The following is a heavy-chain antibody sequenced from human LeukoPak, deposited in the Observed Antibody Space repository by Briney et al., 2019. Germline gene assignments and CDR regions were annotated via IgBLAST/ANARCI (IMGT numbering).Heavy chain of an antibody. CDR2: IIPIFGTA. Sequence: KVSCKASGGTFSSYAISWVRLAPGQGLEWMGRIIPIFGTANYAQKFQGRVTITTDESTSTAYMELSSLRSEDTAVYYCARELRIAAAGTVDYWGQGTLVTVSS. CDR1: GGTFSSYA. D-gene: IGHD6-13*01. J-gene: IGHJ4*02. V-gene: IGHV1-69*05. CDR3: ARELRIAAAGTVDY.